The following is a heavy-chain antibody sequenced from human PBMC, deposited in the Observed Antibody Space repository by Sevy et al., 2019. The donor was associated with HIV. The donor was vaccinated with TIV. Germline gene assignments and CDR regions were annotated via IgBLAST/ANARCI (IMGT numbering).Heavy chain of an antibody. J-gene: IGHJ6*02. CDR2: NYYNGHT. CDR3: AREAGGYDYDYGLDV. Sequence: SETLSLTCSVSGGTIVSSGHYWGWIRQTPGKGLEWIGSNYYNGHTYYNPSLNSRLTISIDTSKNQFSLNLSSVTAADTPIYFCAREAGGYDYDYGLDVWGQGTTVTVSS. D-gene: IGHD5-12*01. V-gene: IGHV4-39*02. CDR1: GGTIVSSGHY.